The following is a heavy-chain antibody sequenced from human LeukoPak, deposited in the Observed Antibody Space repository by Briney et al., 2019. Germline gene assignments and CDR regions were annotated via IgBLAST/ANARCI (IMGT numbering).Heavy chain of an antibody. CDR2: ISYDESKK. D-gene: IGHD3-3*01. Sequence: GGSLRLSCAASGFTFSSYGMHWVRQAPGKGLEWVTVISYDESKKYYADSVKGRLTISRDNSKNTVYLQMNSLRAEDTAVYYCANTYYAFWSGSFWGQGTLVTVSS. CDR1: GFTFSSYG. V-gene: IGHV3-30*19. J-gene: IGHJ4*02. CDR3: ANTYYAFWSGSF.